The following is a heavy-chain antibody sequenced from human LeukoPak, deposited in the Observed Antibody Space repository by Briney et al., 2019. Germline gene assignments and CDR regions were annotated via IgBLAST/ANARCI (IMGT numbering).Heavy chain of an antibody. D-gene: IGHD1-26*01. J-gene: IGHJ3*02. CDR1: GGSISSGSYY. CDR2: IYYNGDT. CDR3: ARDKREPRYAFDI. Sequence: SQTLSLTCTVSGGSISSGSYYWSWIRQPPGKGLEWIGYIYYNGDTKYNPSLKSRVTISVDTSKDQFSLRLRSVTAADTAVYYCARDKREPRYAFDIWGQGTMVTVSS. V-gene: IGHV4-61*01.